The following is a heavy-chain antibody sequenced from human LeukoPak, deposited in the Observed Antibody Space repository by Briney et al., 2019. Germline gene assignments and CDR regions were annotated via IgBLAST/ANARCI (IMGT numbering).Heavy chain of an antibody. CDR1: GYRFTGYY. D-gene: IGHD2-15*01. CDR2: IDPSGGGT. CDR3: ARGYCSGGSCPSYYYYYYGMDV. V-gene: IGHV1-2*02. Sequence: ASVKVSCKASGYRFTGYYIHWVRQAPGQGLEWMGWIDPSGGGTNYAQKFQGRVTMTRDTSTSTVYMELSSLRSEDTAVYYCARGYCSGGSCPSYYYYYYGMDVWGQGTTVTVSS. J-gene: IGHJ6*02.